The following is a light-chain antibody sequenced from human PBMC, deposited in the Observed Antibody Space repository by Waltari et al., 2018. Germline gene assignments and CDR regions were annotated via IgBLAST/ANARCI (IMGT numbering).Light chain of an antibody. CDR1: SSDVGGYNY. Sequence: QSALTQPASVSGSPGQSITISCTGTSSDVGGYNYVSWYQHHPGKAPKLMIFDVSNRPSGVSNRLSGSKSGNTASLTISGLQAEDEADYYCSSYTSRSTQVFGTGTRVTVL. V-gene: IGLV2-14*03. CDR3: SSYTSRSTQV. J-gene: IGLJ1*01. CDR2: DVS.